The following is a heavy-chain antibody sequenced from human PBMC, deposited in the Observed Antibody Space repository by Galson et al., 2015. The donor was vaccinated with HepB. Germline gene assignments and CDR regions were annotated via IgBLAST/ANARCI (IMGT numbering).Heavy chain of an antibody. D-gene: IGHD3-22*01. J-gene: IGHJ3*02. V-gene: IGHV1-8*01. CDR2: MNPNSGNT. Sequence: SVKVSCKASGYTFTSYDINWVRQATGQGLEWMGWMNPNSGNTGYAQKFQGRVTMTRNTSISTAYMELSSLRSEDTAVYYCARVRDPYYYDSSGYYYPDAFDIWGQGTMVTVSS. CDR3: ARVRDPYYYDSSGYYYPDAFDI. CDR1: GYTFTSYD.